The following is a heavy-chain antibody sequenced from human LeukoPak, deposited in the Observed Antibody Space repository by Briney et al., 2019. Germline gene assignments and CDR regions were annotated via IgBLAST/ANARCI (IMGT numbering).Heavy chain of an antibody. CDR1: GFTFSNYN. CDR2: IGSSSTYM. J-gene: IGHJ3*02. V-gene: IGHV3-21*01. CDR3: ARQIDIDGYNYESRLGGFDI. Sequence: GGSLRLSCAASGFTFSNYNMNWVRQAPGKGLELVSSIGSSSTYMYYADSVKGRFTISRDNAKNSLYLQMNSLRAEDTAMYYCARQIDIDGYNYESRLGGFDIWGQGTMVTVS. D-gene: IGHD5-24*01.